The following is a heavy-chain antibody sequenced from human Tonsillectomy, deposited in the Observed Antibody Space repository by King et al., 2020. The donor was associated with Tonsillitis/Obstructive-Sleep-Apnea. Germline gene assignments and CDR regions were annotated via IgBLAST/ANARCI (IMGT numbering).Heavy chain of an antibody. CDR3: ARINYYGAGNYYNGLRSAADY. CDR1: GDSISSGGSY. CDR2: IYHSGST. D-gene: IGHD3-10*01. J-gene: IGHJ4*02. Sequence: LQLQESGPGLVKPSQTLSLTCTVSGDSISSGGSYWSWLRQHPGKALEWIGHIYHSGSTHYNPSLKSRVIISVDTSKNQFSLKLNSVAAADTAVYYCARINYYGAGNYYNGLRSAADYWGQGTLVTVSS. V-gene: IGHV4-31*03.